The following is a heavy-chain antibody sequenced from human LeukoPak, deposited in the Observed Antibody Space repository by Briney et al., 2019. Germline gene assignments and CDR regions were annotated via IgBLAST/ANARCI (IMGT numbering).Heavy chain of an antibody. CDR2: IYYSGST. Sequence: SKTLSLTCTVSGDSINNYYWSWIRQSPGKGLEWIGYIYYSGSTKYNPSLKSRVTILVDTSKNQFSLKLSSVTAADTATYYCSRHRGSGSPYFDYWGQGTLVTVSS. D-gene: IGHD3-10*01. CDR3: SRHRGSGSPYFDY. V-gene: IGHV4-59*08. CDR1: GDSINNYY. J-gene: IGHJ4*02.